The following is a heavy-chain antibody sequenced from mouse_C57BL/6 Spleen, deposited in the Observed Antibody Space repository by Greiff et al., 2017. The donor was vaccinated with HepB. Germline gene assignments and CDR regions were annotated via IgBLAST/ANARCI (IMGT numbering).Heavy chain of an antibody. J-gene: IGHJ3*01. V-gene: IGHV1-62-2*01. D-gene: IGHD1-1*01. CDR3: ARHEGAIITTGGGFAY. Sequence: VQLQQSGAELVKPGASVKLSCKASGYTFTEYTIHWVKQRSGQGLEWIGWFYPGSGSIKYNEKFKDKATLTADKSSSTVYMELSRLTSDYSAVYFCARHEGAIITTGGGFAYWGQGTLVTVAA. CDR2: FYPGSGSI. CDR1: GYTFTEYT.